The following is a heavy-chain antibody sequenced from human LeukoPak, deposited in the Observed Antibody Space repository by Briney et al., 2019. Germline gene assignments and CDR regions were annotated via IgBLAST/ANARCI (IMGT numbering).Heavy chain of an antibody. V-gene: IGHV3-64*01. CDR1: GFTFSSYA. D-gene: IGHD3-16*02. CDR2: ISSNGGST. Sequence: GGSLRLSCAASGFTFSSYAMHWVRQAPGKGLEYVSAISSNGGSTYYANSVKGRFTISRDNSKNTLYLQMNSLRAEDTAVYYCAGKLRLGELSLYIPDYWGQGTLVTVSS. J-gene: IGHJ4*02. CDR3: AGKLRLGELSLYIPDY.